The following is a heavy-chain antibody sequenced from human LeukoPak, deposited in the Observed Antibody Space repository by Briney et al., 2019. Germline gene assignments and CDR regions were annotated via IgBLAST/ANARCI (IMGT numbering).Heavy chain of an antibody. J-gene: IGHJ5*02. CDR3: ARSYLSSWYEWFDP. CDR1: GGSISSGSYY. D-gene: IGHD6-13*01. V-gene: IGHV4-61*02. CDR2: IYTSGST. Sequence: PSQTLSLTCTVSGGSISSGSYYCSWIRQPAGRGLEWIGRIYTSGSTNYNPSLKSRVTISVDTSKNQFSLKLRSVTAADTAVYYCARSYLSSWYEWFDPWGQGTLVTVSS.